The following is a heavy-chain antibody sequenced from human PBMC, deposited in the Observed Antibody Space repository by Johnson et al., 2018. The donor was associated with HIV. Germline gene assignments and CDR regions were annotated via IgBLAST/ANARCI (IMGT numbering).Heavy chain of an antibody. CDR2: ISGSGGST. CDR1: GFTFSSYA. CDR3: TTGAVLQFLEWSAFDI. V-gene: IGHV3-23*04. D-gene: IGHD3-3*01. Sequence: VQLVESGGGLVQPGGSLRLSCAASGFTFSSYAMSWVRQAPGKGLEWVSAISGSGGSTYYADSVKGRFTISRDNSKNTLYLQMNSLRAEDTAVYYCTTGAVLQFLEWSAFDIWGQGTMVTVSS. J-gene: IGHJ3*02.